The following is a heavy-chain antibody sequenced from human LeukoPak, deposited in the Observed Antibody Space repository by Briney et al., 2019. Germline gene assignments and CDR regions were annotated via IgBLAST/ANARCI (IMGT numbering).Heavy chain of an antibody. CDR3: ARYPYRSSRRYNWFDL. CDR2: IYYSGST. Sequence: PSETLSLTCTVSGGSISSYYWSWIRQPPGKGLEWIGYIYYSGSTNYNPSLKSRVTISVDTSKNQFSLKLSSVTAADTAVYYCARYPYRSSRRYNWFDLWGQGTLVTVSS. D-gene: IGHD6-13*01. J-gene: IGHJ5*02. V-gene: IGHV4-59*08. CDR1: GGSISSYY.